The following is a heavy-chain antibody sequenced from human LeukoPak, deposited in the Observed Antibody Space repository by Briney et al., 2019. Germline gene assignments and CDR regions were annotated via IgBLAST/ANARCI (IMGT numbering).Heavy chain of an antibody. CDR1: GFTVSSNY. V-gene: IGHV3-53*01. Sequence: PGGSLRLSCAASGFTVSSNYMSWVRQAPGKGLEWVAVVYSGGRTYYADSVKGRFTISRDNTKNTLYLQMNSLRAEDTAVYYCARDDILTGYTLDYWGQGTLVTVSS. D-gene: IGHD3-9*01. CDR3: ARDDILTGYTLDY. J-gene: IGHJ4*02. CDR2: VYSGGRT.